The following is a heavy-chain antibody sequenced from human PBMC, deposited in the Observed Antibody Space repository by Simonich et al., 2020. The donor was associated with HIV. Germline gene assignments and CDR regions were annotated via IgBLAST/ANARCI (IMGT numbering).Heavy chain of an antibody. Sequence: QVHLQQWGAGLLKPSETLSLTCTVYGESFSGYYWSWIRQPPGKGLEWIGEINHRGSTNYNPSLKSRLTISVDTSKNQFSLKLNSVTAADTAVYYCARLYDSWVQGNLVTVSS. J-gene: IGHJ4*02. V-gene: IGHV4-34*01. CDR2: INHRGST. CDR3: ARLYDS. CDR1: GESFSGYY.